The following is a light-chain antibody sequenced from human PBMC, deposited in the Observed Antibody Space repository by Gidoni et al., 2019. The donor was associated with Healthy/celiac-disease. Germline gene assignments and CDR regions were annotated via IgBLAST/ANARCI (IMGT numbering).Light chain of an antibody. CDR3: ETWDSNTHL. CDR1: SGHSSYI. CDR2: LEGSGSY. J-gene: IGLJ2*01. Sequence: QPVLTQSSSASASLGSSVKLTCPLSSGHSSYIIAWHQQQPGKAPRYLMKLEGSGSYNKGSGVPDRFSGSSSGADRYLTISNLQSEDEADYYCETWDSNTHLFGGGTKLTVL. V-gene: IGLV4-60*03.